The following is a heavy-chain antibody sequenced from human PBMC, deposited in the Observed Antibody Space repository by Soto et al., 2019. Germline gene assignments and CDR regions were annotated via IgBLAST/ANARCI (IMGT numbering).Heavy chain of an antibody. V-gene: IGHV1-18*01. Sequence: QVQLVQSAPELTKPGASVKVSCRVSGHISGHYGISWVRLRAGQGLEWMGWISAHRGHTNYAHKFRGRVTMTTDPSTATVSMELTNLLSDDTAVYFCARDGDQRDQRFCDNRGQGTLVTVSS. CDR1: GHISGHYG. CDR3: ARDGDQRDQRFCDN. J-gene: IGHJ4*02. D-gene: IGHD6-25*01. CDR2: ISAHRGHT.